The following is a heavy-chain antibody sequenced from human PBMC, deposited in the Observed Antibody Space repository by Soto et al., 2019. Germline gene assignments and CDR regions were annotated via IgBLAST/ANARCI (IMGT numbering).Heavy chain of an antibody. CDR1: GFTFSSYS. D-gene: IGHD6-19*01. J-gene: IGHJ6*02. V-gene: IGHV3-48*02. Sequence: GGSLRLSCAASGFTFSSYSMNWVRQAPGKGLEWVSYISSSSSTIYYADSVKGRFTISRDNAKNSLYLQMNSLRDEDTAVYYCARERAVARDYYYYGMDVWGQGTTVTAP. CDR3: ARERAVARDYYYYGMDV. CDR2: ISSSSSTI.